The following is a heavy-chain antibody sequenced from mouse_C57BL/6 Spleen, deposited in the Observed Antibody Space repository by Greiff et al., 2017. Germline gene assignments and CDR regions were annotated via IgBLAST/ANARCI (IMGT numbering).Heavy chain of an antibody. J-gene: IGHJ2*01. D-gene: IGHD2-4*01. CDR3: ARVNDYDGYYSDY. V-gene: IGHV14-2*01. CDR1: GFNINDYY. CDR2: IDPEDGET. Sequence: VHVKQSGAELVKPGASVKLSCTASGFNINDYYMHWVKQRTEQGLEWIGRIDPEDGETKYAPKFQGKATITADTSYNTAYLQLSSLTSEDTAVYYCARVNDYDGYYSDYWGQGTTLTVSS.